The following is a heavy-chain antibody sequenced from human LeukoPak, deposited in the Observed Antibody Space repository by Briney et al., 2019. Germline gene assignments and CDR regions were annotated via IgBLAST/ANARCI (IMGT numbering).Heavy chain of an antibody. CDR3: ARDTPLNCSSTSCYSYYYYYMDV. CDR2: ISGYNGNT. V-gene: IGHV1-18*01. J-gene: IGHJ6*03. D-gene: IGHD2-2*01. Sequence: ASVKVSCKASGYTFTSYGISWVRQAPGQGLEWMGWISGYNGNTNYAQNLQGRVTMTTDTSTSTAYMELRSLRSDDTAVYYCARDTPLNCSSTSCYSYYYYYMDVWGKGTTVTISS. CDR1: GYTFTSYG.